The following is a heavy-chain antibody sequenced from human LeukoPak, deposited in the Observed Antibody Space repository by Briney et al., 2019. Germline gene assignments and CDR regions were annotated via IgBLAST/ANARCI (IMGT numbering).Heavy chain of an antibody. J-gene: IGHJ6*03. Sequence: GGSLRLSCAASGFSFSSYSMNWVRQAPGKGLEWISYISSGSSTIFYADSVKGRFTISRDNAKNSLYLQMNSLRAEDTAVYYCATQGSGYSSGWFSEGYFYYYYYMDVWGKGTTVTVSS. CDR3: ATQGSGYSSGWFSEGYFYYYYYMDV. CDR1: GFSFSSYS. V-gene: IGHV3-48*04. CDR2: ISSGSSTI. D-gene: IGHD6-19*01.